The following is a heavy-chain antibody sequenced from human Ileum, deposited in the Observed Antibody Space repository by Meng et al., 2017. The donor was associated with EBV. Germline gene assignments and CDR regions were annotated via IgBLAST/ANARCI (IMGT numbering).Heavy chain of an antibody. CDR1: GYTFTSSS. D-gene: IGHD2-15*01. Sequence: QVQLVQSGSELKKPGDSVKVSCQAAGYTFTSSSMMWVRHAPGQGLEWMGWININTGNPTYAQGFTGRFVFSLDTSVSTAYLQIDSLKADDTAVYYCARGNSWRVDYWGQGTLVTVSS. CDR2: ININTGNP. V-gene: IGHV7-4-1*01. CDR3: ARGNSWRVDY. J-gene: IGHJ4*02.